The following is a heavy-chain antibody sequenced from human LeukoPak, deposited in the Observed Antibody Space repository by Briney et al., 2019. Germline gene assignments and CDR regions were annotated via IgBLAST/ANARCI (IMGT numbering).Heavy chain of an antibody. CDR3: ARDFRYSNYFDY. CDR1: GFTFSSYG. D-gene: IGHD4-11*01. J-gene: IGHJ4*02. Sequence: PGGSLRLSCAAFGFTFSSYGMHWVRQAPGKGLEWVAVIWYDGSNKYYADSVKGRFTISRDNSKNTLYLQMNSLRAEDTAVYYCARDFRYSNYFDYWGQGTLVTVSS. CDR2: IWYDGSNK. V-gene: IGHV3-33*01.